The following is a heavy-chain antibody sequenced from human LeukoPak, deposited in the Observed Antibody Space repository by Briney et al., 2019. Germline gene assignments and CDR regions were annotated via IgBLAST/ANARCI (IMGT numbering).Heavy chain of an antibody. CDR1: GFTFSSYG. D-gene: IGHD3-3*01. Sequence: PGRSLRLSCAASGFTFSSYGMHWVRQAPGKGLEWVSIISYDGTNKYYVDSVKGRFTISRDNSKNTLYLQMNSLRPEDTAVYYCAKVLDYFYFDYWGQGTLVTVSS. J-gene: IGHJ4*02. CDR2: ISYDGTNK. V-gene: IGHV3-30*18. CDR3: AKVLDYFYFDY.